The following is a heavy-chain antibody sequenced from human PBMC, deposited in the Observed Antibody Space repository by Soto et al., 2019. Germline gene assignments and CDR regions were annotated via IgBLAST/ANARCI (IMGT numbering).Heavy chain of an antibody. Sequence: PGESLKISCKGSGYSFTSYWISWVRQMPGKGLEWMGRIDPSDSYTNYSPSFQGQVTISADKSISTAYLQWSSLKASDTAMYYCARHLEAAMVSIGFDYWGQGTLVTVSS. CDR1: GYSFTSYW. V-gene: IGHV5-10-1*04. D-gene: IGHD5-18*01. J-gene: IGHJ4*02. CDR3: ARHLEAAMVSIGFDY. CDR2: IDPSDSYT.